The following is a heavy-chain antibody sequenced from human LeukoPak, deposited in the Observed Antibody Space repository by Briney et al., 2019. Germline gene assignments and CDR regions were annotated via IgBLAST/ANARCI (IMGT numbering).Heavy chain of an antibody. CDR2: IIPIFGTA. Sequence: GSSVKVSCKASGGTFSSYAISWVRQAPGHGLEWMGGIIPIFGTANYAQKFQGRVTITADESTSTAYMELSSLRSEDTAVYYCARAESGAGYYDFWSGYDYRGQGTLVTVSS. CDR3: ARAESGAGYYDFWSGYDY. V-gene: IGHV1-69*01. J-gene: IGHJ4*02. D-gene: IGHD3-3*01. CDR1: GGTFSSYA.